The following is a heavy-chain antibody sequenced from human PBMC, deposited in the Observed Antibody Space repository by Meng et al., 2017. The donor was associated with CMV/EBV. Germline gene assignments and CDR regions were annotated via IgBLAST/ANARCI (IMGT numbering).Heavy chain of an antibody. J-gene: IGHJ4*02. CDR1: GFTFSSYG. CDR3: AKVLSNWSYLGAFVY. CDR2: IRYDGSNE. Sequence: GESLKISCAASGFTFSSYGMHWVRQAPGKGLEWVAFIRYDGSNEYYADSVKGRFTISRDNSKNTLYLQMNRLRAEDTAVYYCAKVLSNWSYLGAFVYWGQGTLVTVSS. V-gene: IGHV3-30*02. D-gene: IGHD1-7*01.